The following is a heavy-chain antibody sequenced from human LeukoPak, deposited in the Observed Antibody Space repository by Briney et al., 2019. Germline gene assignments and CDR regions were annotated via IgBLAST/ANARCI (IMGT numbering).Heavy chain of an antibody. CDR2: ISSSGSSI. CDR3: ARDDESSGFYALDC. CDR1: GFTFSNYA. J-gene: IGHJ4*02. V-gene: IGHV3-48*03. D-gene: IGHD3-22*01. Sequence: PGGSLRLSCAASGFTFSNYAMNWVRQAPGKGLEWISYISSSGSSIYYADSVKGRFSISRDNAKNSLYLQMNSLRAEDTAVYHCARDDESSGFYALDCWGQGTLVTVSS.